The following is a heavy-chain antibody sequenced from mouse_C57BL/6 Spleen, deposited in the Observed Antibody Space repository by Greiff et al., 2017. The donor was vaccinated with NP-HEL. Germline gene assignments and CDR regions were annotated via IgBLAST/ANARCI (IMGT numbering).Heavy chain of an antibody. CDR3: ARNYYYGSSLSYAMDY. V-gene: IGHV1-81*01. CDR1: GYTFTSYG. J-gene: IGHJ4*01. D-gene: IGHD1-1*01. Sequence: QVQLQQSGAELARPGASVKLSCKASGYTFTSYGISWVKQRTGQGLEWIGEIYPRSGNTYYNEKFKGKATLTADKSSSTAYMELRSLTSEDSAVYFCARNYYYGSSLSYAMDYWGQGTSVTVSS. CDR2: IYPRSGNT.